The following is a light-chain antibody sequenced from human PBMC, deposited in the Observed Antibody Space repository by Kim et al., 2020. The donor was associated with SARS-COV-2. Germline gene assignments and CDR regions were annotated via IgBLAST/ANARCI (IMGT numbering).Light chain of an antibody. CDR2: DAS. Sequence: VGDRVSLTCRASQRISTWLAWYQQEPGKAPKLLIYDASNLESGVPSRFSGSGSGTEFTLTINSLQPDDFATYYCQQYNSYSPQWTFGQGTKVDIK. CDR3: QQYNSYSPQWT. V-gene: IGKV1-5*01. CDR1: QRISTW. J-gene: IGKJ1*01.